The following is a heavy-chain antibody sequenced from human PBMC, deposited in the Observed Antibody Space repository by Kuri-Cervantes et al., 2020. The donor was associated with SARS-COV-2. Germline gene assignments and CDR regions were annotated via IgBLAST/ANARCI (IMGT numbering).Heavy chain of an antibody. Sequence: GGSLRLSCAASGFTFSNHGMHWVRQAPGKGLEWVAAIWYDGSNKNYVDSVKGRFIISRDNSKKTLYLQMNSLRAEDTAVYYCGRDSSYSSGWYPGEFWGQGTLVTVSS. V-gene: IGHV3-33*01. J-gene: IGHJ4*02. D-gene: IGHD6-19*01. CDR2: IWYDGSNK. CDR1: GFTFSNHG. CDR3: GRDSSYSSGWYPGEF.